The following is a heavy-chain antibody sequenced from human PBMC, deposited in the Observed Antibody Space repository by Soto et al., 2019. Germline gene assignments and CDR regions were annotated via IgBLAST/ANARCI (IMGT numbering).Heavy chain of an antibody. V-gene: IGHV4-4*07. J-gene: IGHJ5*02. CDR3: VRDGTKTLRDWFDP. CDR1: GASISGFY. D-gene: IGHD1-1*01. CDR2: IYATGTT. Sequence: ASETLSLTCTVSGASISGFYWSWIRKSAGKGLERIGRIYATGTTYYNPSLKSRVMMSVDTSKKQFSLKLRSVTAADTAVYYCVRDGTKTLRDWFDPWGQGISVTVSS.